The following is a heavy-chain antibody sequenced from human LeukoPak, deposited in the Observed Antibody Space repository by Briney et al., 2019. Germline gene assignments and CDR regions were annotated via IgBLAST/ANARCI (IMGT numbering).Heavy chain of an antibody. J-gene: IGHJ3*02. CDR1: GGTFSSYA. D-gene: IGHD3-10*01. CDR3: AKSNGYGLVDI. Sequence: SVKVSCKASGGTFSSYAISWVRQAPGQGLEWMGGIIPIFGTANYAQKFQGRVTMTTDTSASTAYMELRSLRSDDTAVYYCAKSNGYGLVDIWGQGTMVTVSS. CDR2: IIPIFGTA. V-gene: IGHV1-69*05.